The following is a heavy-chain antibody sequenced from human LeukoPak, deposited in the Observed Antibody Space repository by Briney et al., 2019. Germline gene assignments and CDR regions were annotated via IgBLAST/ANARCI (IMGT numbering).Heavy chain of an antibody. CDR1: GYTFTNYP. D-gene: IGHD2-15*01. J-gene: IGHJ6*02. Sequence: ASVKVSCKASGYTFTNYPMHWVRQAPGQRLEWMGWINAANGNRKYSQKFQARVTITGDTSASTSYMELSSLRSEDTAVYYCARGLGYCSGGSCYALFYYCAMDVWGQGTTVTVSS. V-gene: IGHV1-3*01. CDR2: INAANGNR. CDR3: ARGLGYCSGGSCYALFYYCAMDV.